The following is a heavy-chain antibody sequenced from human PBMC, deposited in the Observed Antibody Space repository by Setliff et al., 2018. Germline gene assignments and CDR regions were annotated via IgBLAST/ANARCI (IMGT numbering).Heavy chain of an antibody. CDR1: GYRFRDYN. J-gene: IGHJ4*02. D-gene: IGHD3-3*01. Sequence: GASVKVSCKVSGYRFRDYNLHWVRRAPGKGLQWMGLIDPENGETIYAEMFQDRITISADTSVDTAYMTLNSLTSDDTAVFYCATLGDWGPGTLVTVSS. CDR2: IDPENGET. V-gene: IGHV1-69-2*01. CDR3: ATLGD.